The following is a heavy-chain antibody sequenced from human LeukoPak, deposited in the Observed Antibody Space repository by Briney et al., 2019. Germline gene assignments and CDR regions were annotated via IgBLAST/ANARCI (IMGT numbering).Heavy chain of an antibody. CDR2: INEDGKKK. V-gene: IGHV3-7*05. D-gene: IGHD3-16*01. CDR3: VRDDYLGY. Sequence: PGGSLRLSCAASGFTFSRYWMAWVRQAPGKGLEWVAHINEDGKKKNYVVPVEGRFTTSRDNAKNSVYLQMNSLRAEDTAVYYCVRDDYLGYWGQGTLVTVS. CDR1: GFTFSRYW. J-gene: IGHJ4*02.